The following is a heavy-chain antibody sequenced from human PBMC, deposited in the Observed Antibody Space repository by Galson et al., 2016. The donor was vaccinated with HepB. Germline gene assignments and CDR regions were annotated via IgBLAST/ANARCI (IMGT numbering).Heavy chain of an antibody. D-gene: IGHD6-19*01. Sequence: PALVKPTQTLTLTCTFSGFSLSTSAVGVGWIRQAPGKAPEWLAFIYWADNEHYSPSLESRPTITKGTSKNQVVLTMTNMDPVDTVTYYCARGSRWLFDRWGQGTLITVS. CDR2: IYWADNE. CDR3: ARGSRWLFDR. V-gene: IGHV2-5*02. J-gene: IGHJ4*02. CDR1: GFSLSTSAVG.